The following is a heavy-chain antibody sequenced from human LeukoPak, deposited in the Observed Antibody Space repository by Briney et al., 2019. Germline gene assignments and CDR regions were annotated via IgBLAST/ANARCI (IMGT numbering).Heavy chain of an antibody. CDR1: GGSISSYY. Sequence: PSETLSLTCTVSGGSISSYYWGWIRQPPGKGLEWIGSIYYSGSTYYNPSLKSRVTISVDTSKNQFSLKLSSVTAADTAVYYCASLTYSSSWYYWGQGTLVTVSS. J-gene: IGHJ4*02. CDR2: IYYSGST. CDR3: ASLTYSSSWYY. D-gene: IGHD6-13*01. V-gene: IGHV4-39*01.